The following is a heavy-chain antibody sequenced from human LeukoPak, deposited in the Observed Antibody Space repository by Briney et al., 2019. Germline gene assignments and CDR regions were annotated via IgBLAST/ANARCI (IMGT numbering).Heavy chain of an antibody. Sequence: ASVTVSCKASGYTFTGHYMHWVRQAPGQGLEWVGWISPNGGGTSYAQKFQDRVTMTRDTSISTAYMELSRLRSDDTAVYFCARPYGDYTDYFFDYWGQGTLVTVSS. CDR3: ARPYGDYTDYFFDY. CDR1: GYTFTGHY. D-gene: IGHD4-17*01. CDR2: ISPNGGGT. J-gene: IGHJ4*02. V-gene: IGHV1-2*02.